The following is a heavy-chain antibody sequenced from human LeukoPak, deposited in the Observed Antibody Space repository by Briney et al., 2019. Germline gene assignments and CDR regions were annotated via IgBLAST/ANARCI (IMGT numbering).Heavy chain of an antibody. CDR2: INPSGGST. Sequence: ASVKVSCKASGYTFTSYYMHWVRQAPGQGLEWMGIINPSGGSTSYAQKFQGRVTMTRDTSTSTVYMELSSLRSEDTAVYYCARGVVVTAIVHSPFDYWGQGTLVTVSS. J-gene: IGHJ4*02. CDR1: GYTFTSYY. V-gene: IGHV1-46*01. CDR3: ARGVVVTAIVHSPFDY. D-gene: IGHD2-21*02.